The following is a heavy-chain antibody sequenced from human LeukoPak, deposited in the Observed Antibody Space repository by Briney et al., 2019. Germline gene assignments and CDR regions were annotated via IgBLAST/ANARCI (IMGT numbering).Heavy chain of an antibody. CDR1: GGSISSSNW. D-gene: IGHD6-19*01. Sequence: TSGTLSLTCAVSGGSISSSNWWSWVRQPPGKGLEWIGSIYYSGSTYYNPSLKSRVTISVDTSKNQFPLKLSSVTAADTAVYYCARTGRGRSRLWFAPQRYSSGWCHYWGQGTLVTVSS. J-gene: IGHJ4*02. CDR2: IYYSGST. V-gene: IGHV4-4*02. CDR3: ARTGRGRSRLWFAPQRYSSGWCHY.